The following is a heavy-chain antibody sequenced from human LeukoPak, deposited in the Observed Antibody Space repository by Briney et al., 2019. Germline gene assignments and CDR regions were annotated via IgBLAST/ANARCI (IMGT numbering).Heavy chain of an antibody. CDR3: ARDRLGHYDYVWDPTPIDY. Sequence: GASVKVSCKASGGTFSSYAISWVRQAPGQGLEWMGGIIPIFGTANYAQKFQGRVTITADKSTSTAYMELRSLRSDDTAVYYCARDRLGHYDYVWDPTPIDYWGQGTLVTVSS. D-gene: IGHD3-16*01. V-gene: IGHV1-69*06. CDR2: IIPIFGTA. CDR1: GGTFSSYA. J-gene: IGHJ4*02.